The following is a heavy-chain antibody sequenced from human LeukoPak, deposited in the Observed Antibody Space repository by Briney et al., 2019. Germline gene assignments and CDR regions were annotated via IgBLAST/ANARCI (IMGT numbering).Heavy chain of an antibody. CDR3: ARDREGVGGVHDAFDI. J-gene: IGHJ3*02. CDR1: GYTFSGYY. Sequence: GASVKVSCKASGYTFSGYYIHWVRQAPGQGLEWMGWINPNTGGTKYAQRFQDRVTMTRDTSISTAYMEVSRLRYDDTAVYYCARDREGVGGVHDAFDIWGQGTMVTVSS. CDR2: INPNTGGT. D-gene: IGHD3-16*01. V-gene: IGHV1-2*02.